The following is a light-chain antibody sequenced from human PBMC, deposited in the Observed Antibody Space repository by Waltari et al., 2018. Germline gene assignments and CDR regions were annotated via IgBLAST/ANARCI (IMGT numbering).Light chain of an antibody. J-gene: IGKJ1*01. CDR1: ESVSRA. V-gene: IGKV3-20*01. CDR3: QQYVRLPVT. CDR2: AAA. Sequence: EIVVTQSPGTLALSVGESATDSCRASESVSRALALYQQKPGQAPRLLIYAAATRATGIPDRFSGSGSGTDFSLTISRLEPDDFAVYYCQQYVRLPVTFGQGTTVEI.